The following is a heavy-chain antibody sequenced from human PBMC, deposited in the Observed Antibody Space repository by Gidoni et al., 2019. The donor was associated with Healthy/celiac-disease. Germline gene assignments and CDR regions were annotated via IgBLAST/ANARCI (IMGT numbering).Heavy chain of an antibody. V-gene: IGHV3-30*04. J-gene: IGHJ4*02. CDR3: ARVIVGATGFSDFDY. CDR1: GFTFSSYA. D-gene: IGHD1-26*01. Sequence: QVQLVESGGGVVQPGRSLRLSCAASGFTFSSYAMHWVRQAPGKGLEWVAVISYDGSNKYYADSVKGRFTISRDNSKNTLYLQMNSLRAEDTAVYYCARVIVGATGFSDFDYWGQGTLVTVSS. CDR2: ISYDGSNK.